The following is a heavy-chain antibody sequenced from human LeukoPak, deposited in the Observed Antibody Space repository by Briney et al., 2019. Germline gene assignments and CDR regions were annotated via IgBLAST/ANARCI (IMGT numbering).Heavy chain of an antibody. CDR1: GGSFSGYY. D-gene: IGHD1-14*01. CDR3: ASTSGPASE. J-gene: IGHJ4*02. CDR2: INHSGST. V-gene: IGHV4-34*01. Sequence: SETLSLTCAVYGGSFSGYYWSWIRQPPGKGLEWIGEINHSGSTNYNPSLKSRVTISVDTSKNQFSLKLSSVTAADTAVYYCASTSGPASEWGQGTLVTVSS.